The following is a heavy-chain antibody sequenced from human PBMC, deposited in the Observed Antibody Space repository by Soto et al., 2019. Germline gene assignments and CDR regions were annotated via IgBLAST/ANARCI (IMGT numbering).Heavy chain of an antibody. CDR2: IYYSGST. V-gene: IGHV4-30-4*01. Sequence: QVQLQESGPGLVKPSQTLSLTCTVSGGSISSGDYYWSWIRQPPGKGLEWIGYIYYSGSTYYNPSLKSRVTLSVGTSKNQFSLKLSSVTAADTAVYYCARVRSRQKGDAFDIWGQGTMVTVSS. CDR3: ARVRSRQKGDAFDI. D-gene: IGHD3-16*02. J-gene: IGHJ3*02. CDR1: GGSISSGDYY.